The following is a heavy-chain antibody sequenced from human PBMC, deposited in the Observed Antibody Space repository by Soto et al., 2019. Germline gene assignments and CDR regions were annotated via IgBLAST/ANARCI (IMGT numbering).Heavy chain of an antibody. CDR2: INHSGST. V-gene: IGHV4-34*01. J-gene: IGHJ6*02. CDR3: ARGNAPMGWDIVVVVAATPSANSYYGMDV. Sequence: SETLSLTCAVYGGSFSGYYWSWIRQPPGKGLEWIGEINHSGSTNYNPSLKSRVTISVDTSKNQFSLKLSSVTAADTAVYYCARGNAPMGWDIVVVVAATPSANSYYGMDVWGQGTTVTVSS. D-gene: IGHD2-15*01. CDR1: GGSFSGYY.